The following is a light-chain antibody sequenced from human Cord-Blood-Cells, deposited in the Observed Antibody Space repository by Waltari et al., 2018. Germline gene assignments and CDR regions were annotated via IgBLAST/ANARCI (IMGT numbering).Light chain of an antibody. Sequence: DIQMTQSPSSLSASVGDRVPITCRASQSISSYLNWDQQKPGKAPKLLIYAASSLQSGVPSRFSGSGSGTDFTLTISSLQPEDFATYYCQQSYSTPPTFGQGTKVEIK. CDR2: AAS. V-gene: IGKV1-39*01. J-gene: IGKJ1*01. CDR3: QQSYSTPPT. CDR1: QSISSY.